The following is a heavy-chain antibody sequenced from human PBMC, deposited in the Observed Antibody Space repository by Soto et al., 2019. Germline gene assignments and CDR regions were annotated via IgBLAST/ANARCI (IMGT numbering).Heavy chain of an antibody. CDR1: GFTFNNYA. CDR3: AKDRAVVVPTAMPWFDP. Sequence: PGGSLRLSCAASGFTFNNYAMSWVRQAPGKGFECVSGISASGGSTYYADSVKGRFTISRDNSKNTLYVQMNSLRDEDTAIYYCAKDRAVVVPTAMPWFDPWGQGTLVTVSS. CDR2: ISASGGST. J-gene: IGHJ5*02. V-gene: IGHV3-23*01. D-gene: IGHD2-2*01.